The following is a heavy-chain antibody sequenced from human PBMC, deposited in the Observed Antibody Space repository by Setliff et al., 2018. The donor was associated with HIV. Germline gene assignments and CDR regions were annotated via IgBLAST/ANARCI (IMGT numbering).Heavy chain of an antibody. V-gene: IGHV1-18*01. CDR1: GYTFSNYG. CDR2: ISAYNGNT. J-gene: IGHJ3*02. CDR3: ARSNTALDAFDI. Sequence: GASVKVSCKVSGYTFSNYGISWVRQASGQGLEWMGWISAYNGNTNYAQKFQGRVTMTTDTSTSTAYMELRSLKSDDTAVYYCARSNTALDAFDIWGQGTMVTVSS. D-gene: IGHD4-4*01.